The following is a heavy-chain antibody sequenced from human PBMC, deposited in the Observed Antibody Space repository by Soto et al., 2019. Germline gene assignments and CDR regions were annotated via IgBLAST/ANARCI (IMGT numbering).Heavy chain of an antibody. CDR3: AKDSVEQSLVRREWFDP. CDR1: GFTFSSYG. J-gene: IGHJ5*02. CDR2: ISYDGSNK. V-gene: IGHV3-30*18. Sequence: PGGSLRLSCAASGFTFSSYGMHWVRQAPGKGLEWVAVISYDGSNKYYAYSVKGRFTISRDNSKNTLYLQMNSLRAEDTAVYYCAKDSVEQSLVRREWFDPWGQGTLVTVSS. D-gene: IGHD6-19*01.